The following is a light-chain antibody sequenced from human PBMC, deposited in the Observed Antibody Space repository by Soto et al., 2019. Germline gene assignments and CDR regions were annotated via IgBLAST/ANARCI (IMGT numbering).Light chain of an antibody. Sequence: ESLLTQSPGTLSLSPGERATLSCRATQSVTNNYFAWYQQKPGQSPRLLIYGVSSRATDIPDRFSGSGSGTDFSLTISRLEPEDFVMYFCQQYSSLPHTFGQGTKLEVK. CDR3: QQYSSLPHT. V-gene: IGKV3-20*01. J-gene: IGKJ2*01. CDR2: GVS. CDR1: QSVTNNY.